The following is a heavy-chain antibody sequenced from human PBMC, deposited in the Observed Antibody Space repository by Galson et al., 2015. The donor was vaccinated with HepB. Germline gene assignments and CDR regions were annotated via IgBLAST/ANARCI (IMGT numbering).Heavy chain of an antibody. J-gene: IGHJ4*02. Sequence: SLRLSCAASGFSFADHAMHWVRQAPGKGLEWVAGMSWDGDNIGYRDSVKGRFTTSRDNGKNSLFLQMNSLRPEDTALYYCAKGQLVVSHHIDHWGQGTQVTVSS. CDR3: AKGQLVVSHHIDH. D-gene: IGHD1-1*01. V-gene: IGHV3-9*01. CDR2: MSWDGDNI. CDR1: GFSFADHA.